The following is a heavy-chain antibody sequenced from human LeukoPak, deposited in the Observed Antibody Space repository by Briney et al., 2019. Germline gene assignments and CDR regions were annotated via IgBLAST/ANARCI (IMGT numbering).Heavy chain of an antibody. V-gene: IGHV5-51*01. Sequence: GESLKISCKGSGYSFTTYWIAWVRQMPGKGLEWMGIIYPADSETRYSLSFQGQATISADKSISTAYLQWSSLKASDTAMYYCATTSGYSSSSHAFDTWGQGTMVTVSS. CDR2: IYPADSET. CDR1: GYSFTTYW. CDR3: ATTSGYSSSSHAFDT. J-gene: IGHJ3*02. D-gene: IGHD6-6*01.